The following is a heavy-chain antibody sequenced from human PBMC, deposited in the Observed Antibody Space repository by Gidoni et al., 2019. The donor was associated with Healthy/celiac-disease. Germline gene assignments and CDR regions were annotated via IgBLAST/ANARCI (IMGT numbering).Heavy chain of an antibody. Sequence: QVQLMQSGAEVKKPGSSVKVACKASGGPFSSYAISWVRQAPGQGLEWMGGIIPIFGTANYAQKFQGRVTITADESTSTAYMELSSLRSEDTAVYYCAREITGHAFDIWGQGTMVTVSS. CDR1: GGPFSSYA. J-gene: IGHJ3*02. CDR2: IIPIFGTA. D-gene: IGHD1-20*01. CDR3: AREITGHAFDI. V-gene: IGHV1-69*01.